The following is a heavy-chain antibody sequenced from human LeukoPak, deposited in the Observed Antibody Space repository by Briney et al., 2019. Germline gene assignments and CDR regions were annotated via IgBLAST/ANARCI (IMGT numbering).Heavy chain of an antibody. D-gene: IGHD3-22*01. CDR3: ATKTYYYDSSGYYQYYFDY. CDR2: IGTSGSDI. V-gene: IGHV3-48*03. J-gene: IGHJ4*02. Sequence: GRSLRFSCAASGFTFINYEMMWVRQARGKGLEWVSYIGTSGSDIQHADSVKGRFTISRDDSKTSLSLQMNSLRAEDTAVYYCATKTYYYDSSGYYQYYFDYWGRGTLVTVSS. CDR1: GFTFINYE.